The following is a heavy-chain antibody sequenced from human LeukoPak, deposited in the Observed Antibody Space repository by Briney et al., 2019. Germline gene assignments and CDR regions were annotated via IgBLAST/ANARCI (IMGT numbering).Heavy chain of an antibody. Sequence: GGSLRLSCAASGFTFSDYYMSWIRQAPGKGLEWVSYISSSGSTIYYADSVKGRFTISRDNAKNSLYLQMNSLRAEDTAVYYCANSEGFGHYYYYGMDVWGQGTTVTVSS. CDR1: GFTFSDYY. CDR3: ANSEGFGHYYYYGMDV. V-gene: IGHV3-11*01. CDR2: ISSSGSTI. D-gene: IGHD3-10*01. J-gene: IGHJ6*02.